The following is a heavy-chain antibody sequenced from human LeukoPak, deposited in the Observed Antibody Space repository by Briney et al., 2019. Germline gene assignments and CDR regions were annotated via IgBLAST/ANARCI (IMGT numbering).Heavy chain of an antibody. V-gene: IGHV4-4*07. CDR3: ARASPSPGIAAAGPLDY. D-gene: IGHD6-13*01. CDR2: IHTSGST. Sequence: SETLSLTCTVSGASISSYYWSWIRQPAGKGLEWIGRIHTSGSTNYNPSLKSRVTMSVDTSKNQFSLKLTSVTAADTAVYYCARASPSPGIAAAGPLDYWGQGTLATVSS. CDR1: GASISSYY. J-gene: IGHJ4*02.